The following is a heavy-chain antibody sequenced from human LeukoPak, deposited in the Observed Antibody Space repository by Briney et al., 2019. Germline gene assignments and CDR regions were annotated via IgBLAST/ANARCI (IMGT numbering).Heavy chain of an antibody. CDR2: ISGSGGST. J-gene: IGHJ4*02. V-gene: IGHV3-23*01. CDR3: ARKLSGYAPFDC. CDR1: GFTFTNYP. D-gene: IGHD5-12*01. Sequence: GGSLRLSCAASGFTFTNYPMIWVRQAPGRGLTWVSGISGSGGSTYYADSVKGRYTISRDNPRSTLYLQMSSLRAEDTAVYYCARKLSGYAPFDCWGQGTLVTVSS.